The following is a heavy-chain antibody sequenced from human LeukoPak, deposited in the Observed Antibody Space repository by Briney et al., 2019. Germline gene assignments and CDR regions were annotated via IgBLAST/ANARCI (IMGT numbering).Heavy chain of an antibody. CDR3: ARAATTGTVDY. CDR1: GFTFSHYW. Sequence: PGGSLRLSCAVSGFTFSHYWMSWVRRAPGKGLKWVANINQPGSQKYYVDSVTGRFTISRDNAKNSLYLEMNSLRAEDTAVYYCARAATTGTVDYWGQGTLVTVSS. V-gene: IGHV3-7*01. J-gene: IGHJ4*02. D-gene: IGHD1-1*01. CDR2: INQPGSQK.